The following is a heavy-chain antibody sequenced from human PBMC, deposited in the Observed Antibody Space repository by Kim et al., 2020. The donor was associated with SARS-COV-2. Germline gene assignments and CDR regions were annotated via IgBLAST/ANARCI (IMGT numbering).Heavy chain of an antibody. CDR2: T. Sequence: TNYNPSLKSRVTISVDKSKNQFSLKLSSVTAADTAVYYCARGFGADGFDYWGQGTLVTVSS. V-gene: IGHV4-4*02. D-gene: IGHD3-10*01. J-gene: IGHJ4*02. CDR3: ARGFGADGFDY.